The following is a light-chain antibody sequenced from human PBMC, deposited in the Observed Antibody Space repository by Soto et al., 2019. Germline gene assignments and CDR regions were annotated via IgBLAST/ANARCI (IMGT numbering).Light chain of an antibody. CDR3: AAWDDSLRGPV. CDR1: SSNIGSNY. V-gene: IGLV1-47*01. Sequence: QSVLTQPPSPSGTPGQRVTISCSGSSSNIGSNYVYWYQQLPGTAPKLLIYRNNQRPSGVPDRFSGSKSGTSASLAISGLRSEDEADYYCAAWDDSLRGPVFGGGTKLTVL. CDR2: RNN. J-gene: IGLJ2*01.